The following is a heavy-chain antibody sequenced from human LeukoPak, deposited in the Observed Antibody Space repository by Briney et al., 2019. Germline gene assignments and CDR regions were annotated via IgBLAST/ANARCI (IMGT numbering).Heavy chain of an antibody. V-gene: IGHV3-48*03. J-gene: IGHJ4*02. CDR1: GFTFSSYE. Sequence: PGGSLRLSCAASGFTFSSYEMNWVRQAPGKGLEWVSYISSSGSTIYYADSVKGRFTISGDNAKNSLYLQMNSLRAEDTAVYYCARARYCSSTSCFGALKYWGQGTLVTVSS. D-gene: IGHD2-2*01. CDR2: ISSSGSTI. CDR3: ARARYCSSTSCFGALKY.